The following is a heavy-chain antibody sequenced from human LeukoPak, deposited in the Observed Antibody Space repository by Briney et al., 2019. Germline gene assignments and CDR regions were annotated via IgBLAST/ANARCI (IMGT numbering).Heavy chain of an antibody. J-gene: IGHJ5*02. CDR1: GFAFSSYA. CDR2: ISGSGATT. CDR3: AKDLRGSS. V-gene: IGHV3-23*01. D-gene: IGHD3-16*01. Sequence: GGSLRLSCAAPGFAFSSYAMSWVRQGPGKGLEWVSAISGSGATTYYADSVKGRFTISRDNSKNTLYLQMNSLRAEDTAVYYCAKDLRGSSWGQGTLVTVSS.